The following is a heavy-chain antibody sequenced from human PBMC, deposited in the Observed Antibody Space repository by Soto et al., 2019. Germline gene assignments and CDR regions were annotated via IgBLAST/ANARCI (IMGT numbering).Heavy chain of an antibody. V-gene: IGHV4-34*01. CDR2: INHSGST. Sequence: SETLSLTXAVYGGSFSGYYWSWIRQPPGKGLEWIGEINHSGSTNYNPSLKSRVTISVDTSKNQFSLKLSSVTAADTAVYYCARGTEYYYYYGMDVWGQGTTVTVSS. CDR3: ARGTEYYYYYGMDV. J-gene: IGHJ6*02. CDR1: GGSFSGYY.